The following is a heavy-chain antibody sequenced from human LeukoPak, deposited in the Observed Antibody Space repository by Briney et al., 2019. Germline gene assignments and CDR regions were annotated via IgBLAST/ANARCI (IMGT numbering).Heavy chain of an antibody. J-gene: IGHJ5*02. CDR2: IKQDGSEK. Sequence: GGSLRLSCAASGFTFSSYWMSWVRQAPGKGLEWVANIKQDGSEKYYVDSVKGRFTISRDNAKNSLYLQMNSLRAEDTAVYYCARDVEGCSGGSCQGDWFDPWGQGTLVTVSS. D-gene: IGHD2-15*01. CDR1: GFTFSSYW. V-gene: IGHV3-7*01. CDR3: ARDVEGCSGGSCQGDWFDP.